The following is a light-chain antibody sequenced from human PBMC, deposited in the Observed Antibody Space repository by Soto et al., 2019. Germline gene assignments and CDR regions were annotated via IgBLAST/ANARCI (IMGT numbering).Light chain of an antibody. J-gene: IGLJ3*02. CDR1: SSDVGGYNY. CDR2: EVS. Sequence: QSALTQPASVSGSPGQSITISCTGTSSDVGGYNYVSWYQQHPGKAPKVMIYEVSNRPSGVSNRFSGSKSGNTASLTISGLQAEDEADYYSSSYTSSNTWVFGGGTKLTVL. CDR3: SSYTSSNTWV. V-gene: IGLV2-14*01.